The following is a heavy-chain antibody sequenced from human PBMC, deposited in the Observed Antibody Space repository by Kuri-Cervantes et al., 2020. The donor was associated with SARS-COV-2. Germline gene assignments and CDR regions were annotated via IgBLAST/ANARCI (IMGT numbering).Heavy chain of an antibody. J-gene: IGHJ4*02. CDR1: GFTFSNYA. CDR3: AKDLAASVTRGYLDY. D-gene: IGHD6-13*01. CDR2: SSNSGGST. V-gene: IGHV3-23*01. Sequence: GGSMRPSCAASGFTFSNYAMNWVRQAPGKWLEWVSSSSNSGGSTNYADSVKGRFSISRDNSKNTLYLQMNSLRAEDTAVYYCAKDLAASVTRGYLDYWGQGTLVTVSS.